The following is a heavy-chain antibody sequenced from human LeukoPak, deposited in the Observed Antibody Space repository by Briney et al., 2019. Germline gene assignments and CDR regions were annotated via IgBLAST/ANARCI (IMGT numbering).Heavy chain of an antibody. D-gene: IGHD5-18*01. V-gene: IGHV3-30*18. CDR2: ISYDGSNK. Sequence: GGSLRLSCAASGFTFSDYGMHGVRQAPGKGLEWVAVISYDGSNKYYVDSVKGRFTISRDNSKNTVYLQMNSLRAEDTAVYYCAKEVSGYSYGSDYWGQGTLVTVSS. J-gene: IGHJ4*02. CDR3: AKEVSGYSYGSDY. CDR1: GFTFSDYG.